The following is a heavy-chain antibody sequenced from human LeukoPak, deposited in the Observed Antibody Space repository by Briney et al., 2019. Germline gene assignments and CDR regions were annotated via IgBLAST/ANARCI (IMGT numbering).Heavy chain of an antibody. J-gene: IGHJ3*02. V-gene: IGHV3-23*01. Sequence: GGSLRLSCAASGFTFSSYAMSWVRQAPGKGLEWVSANSGSGGSTYYADSVKGRFTISRDNSKNTLYLQMNSLRAEDTAVYYCAKGMVREPRAFDIWGQGTMVTVSS. CDR1: GFTFSSYA. D-gene: IGHD3-10*01. CDR3: AKGMVREPRAFDI. CDR2: NSGSGGST.